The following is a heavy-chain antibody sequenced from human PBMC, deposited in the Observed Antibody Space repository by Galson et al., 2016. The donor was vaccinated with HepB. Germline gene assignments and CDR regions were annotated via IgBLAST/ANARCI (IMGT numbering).Heavy chain of an antibody. D-gene: IGHD6-6*01. J-gene: IGHJ6*02. CDR1: GDSVSSNSAT. CDR3: ARQYSSSSFYYGMDV. V-gene: IGHV6-1*01. CDR2: TYYRSKWYS. Sequence: CAISGDSVSSNSATWNWIRQSPSRGLEWLRRTYYRSKWYSDYAVSVKSRVTINPDTSTNQFSLHLNSVTPEDTAMYYCARQYSSSSFYYGMDVWGQGTGVVVSS.